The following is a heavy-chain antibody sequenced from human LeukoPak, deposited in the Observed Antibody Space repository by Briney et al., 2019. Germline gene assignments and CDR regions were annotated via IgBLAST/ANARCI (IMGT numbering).Heavy chain of an antibody. CDR2: TRFDGSIK. D-gene: IGHD1-1*01. Sequence: PGRSLRLSCAVSRFIFRDYGFHWVRQAPGKGLEWVAVTRFDGSIKQYADSVKGRFTISRDDSKNTLYLQMNFLKSEDTAVYYCARWGGTRQYYFDYWGQGTLVTVSS. CDR3: ARWGGTRQYYFDY. V-gene: IGHV3-33*01. J-gene: IGHJ4*02. CDR1: RFIFRDYG.